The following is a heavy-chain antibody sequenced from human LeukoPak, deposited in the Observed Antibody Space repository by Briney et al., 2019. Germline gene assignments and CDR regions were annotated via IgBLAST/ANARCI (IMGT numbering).Heavy chain of an antibody. V-gene: IGHV3-21*04. D-gene: IGHD3-10*01. J-gene: IGHJ4*02. CDR1: GFTFSSYS. Sequence: PGGSLRLSCAASGFTFSSYSMNWVRQAPGKGLEWVSSISSSSSYIYYADSVKGRFTISRDNAKNSLYLQMNSLRAEDTAVYYCARAVYGSDPYYFDYWGQGTLVTVSS. CDR2: ISSSSSYI. CDR3: ARAVYGSDPYYFDY.